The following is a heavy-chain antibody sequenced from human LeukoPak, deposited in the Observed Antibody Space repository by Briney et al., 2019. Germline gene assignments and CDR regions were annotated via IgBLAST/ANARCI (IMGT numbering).Heavy chain of an antibody. CDR3: ARGVQPEAAPFDY. CDR2: ISAYNGNT. Sequence: ASVKVSCKASGYTFTSYGISWVRQAPGQGLEWMGWISAYNGNTNYAQKFQGRVTITADESTSTAYMELSSLRSEDTAVYYCARGVQPEAAPFDYWGQGTLVTVSS. V-gene: IGHV1-18*01. J-gene: IGHJ4*02. D-gene: IGHD6-13*01. CDR1: GYTFTSYG.